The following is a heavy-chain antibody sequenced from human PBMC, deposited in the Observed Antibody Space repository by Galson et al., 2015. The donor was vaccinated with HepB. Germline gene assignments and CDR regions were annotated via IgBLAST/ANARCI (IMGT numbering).Heavy chain of an antibody. V-gene: IGHV2-5*02. CDR2: IYLDDDK. CDR3: ALKVGATVRFDY. Sequence: PALVKPTQTLTLTCTFSGFSLSTSGVGVGWIRQPPGKALEWLALIYLDDDKRYSPSLKSRLTITKDTSKNQVVLTMTNMDPVDTATYYCALKVGATVRFDYWGQGTLVTVSS. CDR1: GFSLSTSGVG. J-gene: IGHJ4*02. D-gene: IGHD1-26*01.